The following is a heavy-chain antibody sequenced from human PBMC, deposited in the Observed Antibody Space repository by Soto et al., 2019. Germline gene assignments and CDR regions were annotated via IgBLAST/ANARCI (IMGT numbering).Heavy chain of an antibody. CDR1: GFRFSDYG. Sequence: QVHLAESGGGVVQPGRSLRLSCIGSGFRFSDYGMHWVRQAPGKGLEWVTMMSFDGTYKYSADSVRGRFIISRDNSKHTLYLQMNSLRPEDTAVYFCAKDRRDGEYNSVYDFWGQGTLVTVSS. CDR3: AKDRRDGEYNSVYDF. CDR2: MSFDGTYK. J-gene: IGHJ4*02. V-gene: IGHV3-30*18. D-gene: IGHD1-20*01.